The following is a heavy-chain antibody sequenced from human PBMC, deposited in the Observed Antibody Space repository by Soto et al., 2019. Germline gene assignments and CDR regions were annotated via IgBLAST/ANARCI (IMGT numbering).Heavy chain of an antibody. D-gene: IGHD2-15*01. Sequence: GGSLRLSCAASGFTFSSYAMHWVRQAPGKGLEWVAVISYDGSNKYYADSVKGRFTISRDNSKNTLYLQMNSLRAEDTAVYYYARGSGGGWYESNAFDIWGQGTMVTVSS. CDR2: ISYDGSNK. V-gene: IGHV3-30-3*01. J-gene: IGHJ3*02. CDR3: ARGSGGGWYESNAFDI. CDR1: GFTFSSYA.